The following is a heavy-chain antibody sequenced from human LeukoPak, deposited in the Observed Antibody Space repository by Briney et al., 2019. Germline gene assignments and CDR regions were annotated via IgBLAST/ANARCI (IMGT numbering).Heavy chain of an antibody. CDR2: INSEGSST. J-gene: IGHJ4*02. D-gene: IGHD3-10*01. CDR3: AREITMLACFDY. V-gene: IGHV3-74*01. Sequence: PGGSRRLSCAASGFTFSSYWMHWVRQAPGKGLVWVSRINSEGSSTSYADSVKGRFSISRDNAKNSLYLQMNSLRAEDTAVYYCAREITMLACFDYWGQGTLVTVSS. CDR1: GFTFSSYW.